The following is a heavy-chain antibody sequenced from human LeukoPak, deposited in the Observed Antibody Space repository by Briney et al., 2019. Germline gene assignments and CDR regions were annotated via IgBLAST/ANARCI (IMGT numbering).Heavy chain of an antibody. CDR2: INPSGGST. Sequence: ASVKVSCKASGYTFTSYYMHWVRQAPGQGLEWMGIINPSGGSTSYAQKFQGGVTMTRDMSTSTVYMELSSLRSEDTAVYYCARSSSSSVRFDYWGQGTLVTVSS. CDR3: ARSSSSSVRFDY. D-gene: IGHD6-6*01. V-gene: IGHV1-46*01. CDR1: GYTFTSYY. J-gene: IGHJ4*02.